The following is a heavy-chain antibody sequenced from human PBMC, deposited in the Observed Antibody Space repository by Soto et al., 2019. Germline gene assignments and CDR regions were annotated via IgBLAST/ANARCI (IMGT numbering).Heavy chain of an antibody. V-gene: IGHV3-64D*06. CDR3: VKSRGGNNFDFFD. CDR1: GFTFSSYA. J-gene: IGHJ4*02. D-gene: IGHD5-12*01. Sequence: PGGSLRLSCSASGFTFSSYAMHWVRQAPGKGLEYVSGVRGNGDPPFYADSVKGRFTISRDNSKNTLYLQMSSLSADDTAVYYCVKSRGGNNFDFFDWCQGALVTVSS. CDR2: VRGNGDPP.